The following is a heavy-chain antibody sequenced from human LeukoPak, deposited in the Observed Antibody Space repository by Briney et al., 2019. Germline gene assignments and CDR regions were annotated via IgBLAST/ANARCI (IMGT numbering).Heavy chain of an antibody. J-gene: IGHJ4*02. CDR1: GVTFSSDA. Sequence: GGSLRLSCAASGVTFSSDAMSWVRQAPGEGLEWGSAISGSGGSTYYADSVKGRFTISRHNSKNTLYLQMNSLRAEDTAVYYSAKAYGDYGIYDYWGQGTLVTASS. D-gene: IGHD4-17*01. V-gene: IGHV3-23*01. CDR3: AKAYGDYGIYDY. CDR2: ISGSGGST.